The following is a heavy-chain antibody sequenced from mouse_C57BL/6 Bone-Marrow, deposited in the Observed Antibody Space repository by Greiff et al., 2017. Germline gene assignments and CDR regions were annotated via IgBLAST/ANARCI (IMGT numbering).Heavy chain of an antibody. CDR1: GYSITSGYY. CDR2: ISYDGSN. Sequence: ESGPGLVKPSQSLSLTCSVTGYSITSGYYWNWIRQFPGNKLEWMGYISYDGSNNYNPSLKNRISITRDTSKNQFFLKLNSVTTEDTATYYCARELYYYGSSYPYFDYWGQGTTLTVSS. CDR3: ARELYYYGSSYPYFDY. V-gene: IGHV3-6*01. D-gene: IGHD1-1*01. J-gene: IGHJ2*01.